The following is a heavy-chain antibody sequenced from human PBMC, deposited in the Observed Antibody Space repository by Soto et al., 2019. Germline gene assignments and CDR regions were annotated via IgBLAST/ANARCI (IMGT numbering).Heavy chain of an antibody. CDR3: AREDSIIIPTVSDF. CDR2: ISKSDYT. CDR1: GFAFNNYG. D-gene: IGHD3-22*01. J-gene: IGHJ4*02. Sequence: GGSLRLSCTVSGFAFNNYGINWVRQAPGKGLEWVSSISKSDYTYYSDSVKGRFAISRDNAKSSVSLQMNTLRVEDTAVYYCAREDSIIIPTVSDFWGQGTLVTVSS. V-gene: IGHV3-21*01.